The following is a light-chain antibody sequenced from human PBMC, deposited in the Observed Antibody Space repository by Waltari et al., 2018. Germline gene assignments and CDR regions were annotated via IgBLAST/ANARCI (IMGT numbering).Light chain of an antibody. CDR1: QTLTTY. V-gene: IGKV1-39*01. CDR3: QQVNSFPAT. J-gene: IGKJ4*01. CDR2: AAS. Sequence: DIQLTQSPSYLSASVGDRVTITCRASQTLTTYLNWYQQRPGTAPKFLIYAASNLETGVPSRFSGGGSGTDFTLTISGLQPDDFATYYCQQVNSFPATFGGGTTVEIK.